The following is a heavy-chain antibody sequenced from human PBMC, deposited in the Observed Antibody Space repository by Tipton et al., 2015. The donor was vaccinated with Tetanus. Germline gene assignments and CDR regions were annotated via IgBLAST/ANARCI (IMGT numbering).Heavy chain of an antibody. CDR2: INYRGTT. D-gene: IGHD2-2*01. Sequence: TLSLTCDVSDGSFTGYKWTCLRQPPRKGLEWIGDINYRGTTTSNPSLQSRLNILLDTSRRQFSLRLTSVTAADTAVYFCARQYVQQSMPGPTYNWFDSWGQGTLVTVSS. CDR3: ARQYVQQSMPGPTYNWFDS. CDR1: DGSFTGYK. J-gene: IGHJ5*01. V-gene: IGHV4-34*01.